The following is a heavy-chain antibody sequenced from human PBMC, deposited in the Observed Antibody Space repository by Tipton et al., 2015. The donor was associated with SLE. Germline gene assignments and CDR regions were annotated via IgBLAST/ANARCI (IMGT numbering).Heavy chain of an antibody. CDR3: ARQSDTTMVAYFDS. CDR2: IYYSWKT. J-gene: IGHJ4*02. V-gene: IGHV4-59*11. D-gene: IGHD5-18*01. Sequence: TLSLTCTVSGASINSHYWSWIRQPPGKGPEWIGYIYYSWKTDYNPSLQSRVTISVDTSKNRFSLKLSSVTAADTAVYYCARQSDTTMVAYFDSWGQGTVVTVSS. CDR1: GASINSHY.